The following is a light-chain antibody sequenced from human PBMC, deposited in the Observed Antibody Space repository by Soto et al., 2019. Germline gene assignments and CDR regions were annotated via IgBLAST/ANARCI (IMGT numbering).Light chain of an antibody. J-gene: IGKJ1*01. CDR3: QHYNKWLRT. CDR1: QSIGSN. CDR2: DAS. Sequence: EIVMTQSPATLSVSPGEGVTLSCRASQSIGSNLAWFQQKPGQAPRLLIYDASTRPTGMPARFSGRGSGTEFTLTISSLQSEDFAVYYCQHYNKWLRTFGQGTKVEI. V-gene: IGKV3-15*01.